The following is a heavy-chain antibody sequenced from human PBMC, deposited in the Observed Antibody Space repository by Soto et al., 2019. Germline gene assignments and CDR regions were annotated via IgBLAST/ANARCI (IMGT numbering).Heavy chain of an antibody. D-gene: IGHD1-1*01. CDR2: ISGNSDTS. CDR3: AKDQRPSHPNDEGSES. V-gene: IGHV3-23*01. CDR1: GFPFSAYG. Sequence: EVQLLESGGRLVQPGGSLRLSCEGTGFPFSAYGMSWVRQAPGKGLEWVSSISGNSDTSYYADSVKGRFTISRDNSENTLYLHMNILSADDTAVYYCAKDQRPSHPNDEGSESWGQGTLVTVSS. J-gene: IGHJ5*02.